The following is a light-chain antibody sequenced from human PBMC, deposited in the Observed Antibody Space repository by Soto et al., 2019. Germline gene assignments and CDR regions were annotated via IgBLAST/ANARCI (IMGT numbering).Light chain of an antibody. Sequence: EIVMTQSPATLSVSPGERATLSCRASQRVSSNLAGYQQKPGQAPRRLNYGPSTRASGIPGRFSGSGSGAEFPLTSSSLRSEDFAVYYCQQFNNWWTFGQGTKVEIK. V-gene: IGKV3-15*01. CDR2: GPS. CDR1: QRVSSN. J-gene: IGKJ1*01. CDR3: QQFNNWWT.